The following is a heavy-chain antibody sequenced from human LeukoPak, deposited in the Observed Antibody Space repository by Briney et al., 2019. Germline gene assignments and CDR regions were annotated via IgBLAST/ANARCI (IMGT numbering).Heavy chain of an antibody. CDR2: ISDSGGNT. V-gene: IGHV3-23*01. J-gene: IGHJ4*02. CDR3: AKELRSISATTGFDY. Sequence: PGGSLRLSCAASGFTFSNFHMTWVRQYPGKGLEWVSAISDSGGNTWYADSVKGRFTISRDNSKNTVYLQMNSLRAEDTAVYYCAKELRSISATTGFDYWGQGTLVTVSS. D-gene: IGHD1-20*01. CDR1: GFTFSNFH.